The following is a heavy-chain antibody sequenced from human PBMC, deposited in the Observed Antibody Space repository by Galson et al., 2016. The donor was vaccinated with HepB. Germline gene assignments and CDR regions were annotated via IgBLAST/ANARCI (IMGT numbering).Heavy chain of an antibody. J-gene: IGHJ6*02. CDR1: GFTFSSYG. V-gene: IGHV3-30*18. D-gene: IGHD3-3*01. CDR3: SKDSWLFGGFGEYYYGRDV. Sequence: LRLSCAASGFTFSSYGMHWVRQAPGKGLEWVAVISYDENHEFHAASVKGRFTISRDNSKNMLYLQMNSLSAEDTAVYYCSKDSWLFGGFGEYYYGRDVWGQGTTVTVSS. CDR2: ISYDENHE.